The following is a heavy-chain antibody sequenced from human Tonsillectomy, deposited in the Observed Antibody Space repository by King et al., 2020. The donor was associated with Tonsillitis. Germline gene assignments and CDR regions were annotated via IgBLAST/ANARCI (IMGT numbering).Heavy chain of an antibody. CDR3: AGTRSSAFYYDF. CDR2: LYYSGST. J-gene: IGHJ4*02. D-gene: IGHD6-19*01. Sequence: VQLQESGPGLVKPSETLSLTCTVSGGSLSSHHWSWVRQSPGKGLEWIGYLYYSGSTKYNPSLKSRVTISGDTAKNQFSLKLAPVTAADTAVYFCAGTRSSAFYYDFWGQGSLVTVSS. CDR1: GGSLSSHH. V-gene: IGHV4-59*11.